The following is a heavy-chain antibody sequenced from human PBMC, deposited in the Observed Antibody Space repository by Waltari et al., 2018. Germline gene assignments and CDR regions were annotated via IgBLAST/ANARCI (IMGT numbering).Heavy chain of an antibody. CDR3: ARTAPPYSNAAYGGWSDP. Sequence: QVQLQESGPGLVKPSETLSLTCTVSPGSIRSFYWSWTRLPPGKGLEWIGYIYHSGITSYNPSLKSRVTIGVDTSKNQFSLKMRSVTAADTAVYYCARTAPPYSNAAYGGWSDPWGQGTLVTVSS. J-gene: IGHJ5*02. D-gene: IGHD4-4*01. CDR2: IYHSGIT. V-gene: IGHV4-59*08. CDR1: PGSIRSFY.